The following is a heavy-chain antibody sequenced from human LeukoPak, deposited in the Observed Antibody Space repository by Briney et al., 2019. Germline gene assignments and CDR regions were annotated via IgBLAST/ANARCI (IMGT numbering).Heavy chain of an antibody. CDR1: GFTFSSYA. J-gene: IGHJ4*02. V-gene: IGHV3-23*01. CDR2: ISGSGGST. D-gene: IGHD6-6*01. CDR3: AKTISVARYCFDY. Sequence: GGSLRLSCAASGFTFSSYAMSWVRQAPVKGLEWVSAISGSGGSTYYADSVKGRFTISRDNSKNTLYLQMNSLRAEDTAVYYCAKTISVARYCFDYWGQGTLVTVSS.